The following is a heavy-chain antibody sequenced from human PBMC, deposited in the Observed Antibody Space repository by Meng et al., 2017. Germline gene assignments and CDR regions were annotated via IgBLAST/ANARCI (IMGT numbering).Heavy chain of an antibody. D-gene: IGHD3-3*01. J-gene: IGHJ4*02. V-gene: IGHV1-18*01. CDR1: GYTFTSYG. Sequence: QVQLVQSGSELKKPGASVKVSCKASGYTFTSYGISWVRQAPGQGLEWMGWISAYNGNTNYAQKLQGRVTMTTDTSTSTAYMELRSLRSDDTAVYYCARETYYDFWSGYGHFDYWGQGTLVTVSS. CDR2: ISAYNGNT. CDR3: ARETYYDFWSGYGHFDY.